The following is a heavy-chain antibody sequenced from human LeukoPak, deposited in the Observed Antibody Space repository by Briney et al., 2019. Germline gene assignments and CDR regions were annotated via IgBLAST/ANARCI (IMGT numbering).Heavy chain of an antibody. V-gene: IGHV3-66*03. D-gene: IGHD6-13*01. J-gene: IGHJ4*02. CDR1: GLTVSTNY. Sequence: GGSLRRSCAASGLTVSTNYMSWVRQVPGKGLEWVSLIYSSGSAYYADSVKGRYTISRANSRNTVSLQMSSLRDEDTAMYYCVKDLYKGETSTWYYFDYWGQRALVTVSS. CDR3: VKDLYKGETSTWYYFDY. CDR2: IYSSGSA.